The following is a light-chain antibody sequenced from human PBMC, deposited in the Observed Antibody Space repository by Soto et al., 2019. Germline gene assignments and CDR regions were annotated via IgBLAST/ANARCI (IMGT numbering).Light chain of an antibody. CDR2: DAS. V-gene: IGKV3-11*01. Sequence: EILLTQYPATLSLSLGERATLSCRPSQSVCRYLAWYQQKPGQAPRLRSFDASNGATGSPARFSGSGSGTDFTLAFSSLKYEDCVFYIGQQYHDWPMTFGPGTKVGIK. CDR3: QQYHDWPMT. CDR1: QSVCRY. J-gene: IGKJ3*01.